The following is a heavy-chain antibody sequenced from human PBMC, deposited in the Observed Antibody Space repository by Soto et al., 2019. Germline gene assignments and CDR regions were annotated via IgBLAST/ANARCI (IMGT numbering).Heavy chain of an antibody. CDR3: ATTYYYDSSGYYGLDY. Sequence: GGSLRLSCAASGFTFSLYAIHWVRQAPGKGLEWVAVISYDGSNKYYADSVKGRFTISRDNSKNTLYLQMNSLRAEDTAVYYCATTYYYDSSGYYGLDYWGQGTLVTVSS. J-gene: IGHJ4*02. V-gene: IGHV3-30-3*02. CDR1: GFTFSLYA. CDR2: ISYDGSNK. D-gene: IGHD3-22*01.